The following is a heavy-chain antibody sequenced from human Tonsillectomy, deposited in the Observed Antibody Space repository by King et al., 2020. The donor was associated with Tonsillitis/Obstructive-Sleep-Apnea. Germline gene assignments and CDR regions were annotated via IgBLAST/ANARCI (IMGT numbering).Heavy chain of an antibody. CDR2: LNWNGGRA. V-gene: IGHV3-20*04. J-gene: IGHJ3*01. CDR3: ARGKDYYDSSGAMNFDV. CDR1: GFTLEYYG. D-gene: IGHD3-22*01. Sequence: VQLVESGGGVVRPGGSLRLSCAASGFTLEYYGMSWVRQAPGKGLEWVSGLNWNGGRADYADSVKGRFTISRDNAKSYLFLQMNSLRVEETAFYYCARGKDYYDSSGAMNFDVWGQGTMVTVSS.